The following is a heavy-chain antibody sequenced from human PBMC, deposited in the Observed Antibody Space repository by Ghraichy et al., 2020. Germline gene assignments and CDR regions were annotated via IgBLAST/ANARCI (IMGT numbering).Heavy chain of an antibody. J-gene: IGHJ6*02. D-gene: IGHD3-3*01. CDR2: IYTSGST. Sequence: SETLSLTCTVSGGSISSYYWSWIRQPAGKGLEWIGRIYTSGSTNYNPSLKSRVTMSVDTSKNQFSLKLSSVTAADTAVYYCAREGPSTYYDFWSGPSTGMDVWGQGTTVTVSS. CDR1: GGSISSYY. CDR3: AREGPSTYYDFWSGPSTGMDV. V-gene: IGHV4-4*07.